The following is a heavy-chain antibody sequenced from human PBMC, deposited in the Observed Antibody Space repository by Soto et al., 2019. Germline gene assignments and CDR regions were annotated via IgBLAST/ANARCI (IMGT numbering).Heavy chain of an antibody. CDR2: ISYDGSNK. J-gene: IGHJ4*02. V-gene: IGHV3-30-3*01. CDR3: AREGYDSSGYYYRLDY. CDR1: GFTFSSYA. Sequence: VQLVESGGGVVQPGRSLRLSCAASGFTFSSYAMHWVRQAPGKGLEWVAVISYDGSNKYYADSVKGRFTISRDNSKNTLYLQMNSLRAEDTAVYYCAREGYDSSGYYYRLDYWGQGTLVTVSS. D-gene: IGHD3-22*01.